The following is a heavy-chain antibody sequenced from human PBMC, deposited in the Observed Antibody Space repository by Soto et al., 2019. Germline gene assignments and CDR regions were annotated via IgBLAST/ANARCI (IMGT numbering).Heavy chain of an antibody. CDR3: ARDVVGDSSSWYRKLHLHPPYYYGMDV. CDR2: IYSGGST. D-gene: IGHD6-13*01. CDR1: GFTVSSNY. Sequence: GGSLRLSCAASGFTVSSNYMSWVRQAPGKGLEWVSVIYSGGSTYYADSVKGRFTISRDNSKNTLYLQMNSLRAEDTAVYYCARDVVGDSSSWYRKLHLHPPYYYGMDVWGQGTTVTVSS. V-gene: IGHV3-53*01. J-gene: IGHJ6*02.